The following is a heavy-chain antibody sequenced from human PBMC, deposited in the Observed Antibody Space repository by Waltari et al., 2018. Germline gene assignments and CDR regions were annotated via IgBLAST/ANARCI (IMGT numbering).Heavy chain of an antibody. Sequence: EVQLLASGGGSAQPGESLRPSCAASGFTFAIYAMSWVRQAPGTGLEWVSSLSGSGGDTYYADSVKGRFTVSRDNSKNKVYLQMNNLRAEDTAVYYCTKDLTTAPGNVNWFHPWGQGTLVTVSS. CDR1: GFTFAIYA. V-gene: IGHV3-23*01. CDR3: TKDLTTAPGNVNWFHP. D-gene: IGHD1-1*01. J-gene: IGHJ5*02. CDR2: LSGSGGDT.